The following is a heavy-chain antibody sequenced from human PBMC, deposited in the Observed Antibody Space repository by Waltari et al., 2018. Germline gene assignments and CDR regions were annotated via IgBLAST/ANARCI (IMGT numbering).Heavy chain of an antibody. CDR1: GDSASASFSSA. CDR3: ARGSSSSFDS. D-gene: IGHD6-13*01. Sequence: QVQLQQPGPDLVRPPHTLLLTAAVSGDSASASFSSAWNWIRQPPSTGLEWLVRTDNRSKWSNEYAVSVRSRITINPDTSKNQFALHLNSVTPEDTAVYYCARGSSSSFDSWGQGILVTVAS. V-gene: IGHV6-1*01. CDR2: TDNRSKWSN. J-gene: IGHJ4*02.